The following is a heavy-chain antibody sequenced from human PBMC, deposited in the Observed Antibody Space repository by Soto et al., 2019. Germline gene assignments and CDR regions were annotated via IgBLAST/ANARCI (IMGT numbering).Heavy chain of an antibody. Sequence: QITLKESGPTLVKPTQTLTLTCTFSGFSLTTRGVSVVWIRQPPGKALEWLALIYWDDDQRYSPSLKSRRTITKDTSKNQVVLTMTNMDPVDTATYYCAHVLGYCSGGSCYSGPSDYWGQGTLVTVSS. D-gene: IGHD2-15*01. CDR3: AHVLGYCSGGSCYSGPSDY. V-gene: IGHV2-5*02. J-gene: IGHJ4*02. CDR1: GFSLTTRGVS. CDR2: IYWDDDQ.